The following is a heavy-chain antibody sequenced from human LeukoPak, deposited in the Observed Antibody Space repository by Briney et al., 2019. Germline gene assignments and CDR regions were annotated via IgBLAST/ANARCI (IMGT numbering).Heavy chain of an antibody. V-gene: IGHV4-34*01. CDR1: GGSFSGYY. CDR3: ARTGYSSSWHGY. CDR2: INHSGST. J-gene: IGHJ4*02. D-gene: IGHD6-13*01. Sequence: ETLSLTCAVYGGSFSGYYWSWIRQPPGKGLEWIGEINHSGSTNYNPSLKSRVTISVDTSKNQFSLKLSSVTAADTAVYYCARTGYSSSWHGYWGQGTLVTVSS.